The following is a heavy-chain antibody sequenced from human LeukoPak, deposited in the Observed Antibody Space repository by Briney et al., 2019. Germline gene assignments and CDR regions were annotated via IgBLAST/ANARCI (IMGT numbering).Heavy chain of an antibody. D-gene: IGHD2-8*01. J-gene: IGHJ3*02. CDR3: ARXPIYCTNGVCXPXAFXI. V-gene: IGHV1-2*06. Sequence: GASVKVSCKASGYTFTGYYMHWVRQAPGQGLEWMGRINPNSGGTNYAQKFQGRVTMTRDTSISTAYMELSRLRSDDTAVYYCARXPIYCTNGVCXPXAFXIWXQGTX. CDR2: INPNSGGT. CDR1: GYTFTGYY.